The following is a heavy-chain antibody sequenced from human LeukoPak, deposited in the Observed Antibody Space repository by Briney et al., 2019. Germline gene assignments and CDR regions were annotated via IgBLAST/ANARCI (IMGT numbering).Heavy chain of an antibody. V-gene: IGHV5-51*01. J-gene: IGHJ6*02. CDR2: IYPGDSDT. Sequence: GESPKISCKGSGYSFTSYWIGWVRQMPGKGLEWMGIIYPGDSDTRYSPSFQGQVTISADKSISTAYLQWSSLKASDTAMYYCARFDGSYSSGSWWYYYGMDVWGQGTTVTVSS. D-gene: IGHD6-19*01. CDR1: GYSFTSYW. CDR3: ARFDGSYSSGSWWYYYGMDV.